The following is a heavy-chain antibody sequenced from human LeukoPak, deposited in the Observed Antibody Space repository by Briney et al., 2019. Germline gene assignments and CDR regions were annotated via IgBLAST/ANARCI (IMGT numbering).Heavy chain of an antibody. CDR1: GFTFSSYS. V-gene: IGHV3-21*01. J-gene: IGHJ5*02. CDR3: ARDPITYYYGSGSHWFDP. D-gene: IGHD3-10*01. Sequence: GGSLRLSCAASGFTFSSYSMNWVRQAPGKGLEWVSSISSSSSYIYCADSVKGRFTISRDNAKNSLYLQMNSLRAEDTAVYYCARDPITYYYGSGSHWFDPWGQGTLVTVSS. CDR2: ISSSSSYI.